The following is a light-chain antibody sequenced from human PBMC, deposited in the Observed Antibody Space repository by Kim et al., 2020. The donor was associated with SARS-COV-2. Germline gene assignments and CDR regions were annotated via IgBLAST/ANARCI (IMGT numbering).Light chain of an antibody. CDR1: QSVSSN. CDR2: GAS. Sequence: SVSPGERATLSCRASQSVSSNLAWYQQKPGQAPRLLIYGASTRATGIPARFSGSGSWTEFTLTISSLQSEDFAVYYCQQYNNWITFGQGTRLEIK. V-gene: IGKV3-15*01. CDR3: QQYNNWIT. J-gene: IGKJ5*01.